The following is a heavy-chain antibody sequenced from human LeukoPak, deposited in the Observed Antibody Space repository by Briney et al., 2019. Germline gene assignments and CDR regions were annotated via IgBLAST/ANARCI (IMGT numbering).Heavy chain of an antibody. CDR1: GRSISRSDYY. V-gene: IGHV4-39*01. CDR2: VYYSGST. D-gene: IGHD6-6*01. J-gene: IGHJ5*02. CDR3: ARYSSSSGWFDP. Sequence: SETLSLTCTVSGRSISRSDYYWGWIRQPPGKGLEWIGIVYYSGSTNYSPSVKSRVTISVDTSKSQFSLKLSSVTAADTAVYYCARYSSSSGWFDPWGQGTLVTVPS.